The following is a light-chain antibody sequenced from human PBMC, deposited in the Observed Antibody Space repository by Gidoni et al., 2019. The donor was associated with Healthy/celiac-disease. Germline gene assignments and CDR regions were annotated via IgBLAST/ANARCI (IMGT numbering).Light chain of an antibody. CDR1: QSVNSN. J-gene: IGKJ4*01. CDR3: QQYNNWILT. Sequence: EIVMTQSPATLSVSPGERATLSCRASQSVNSNLAWYQQKPGQAPRLLIYGASTRAPGIPARFSGSGSGTEFTLTISSLQSEDFAVYYCQQYNNWILTFGGGTKVEIK. CDR2: GAS. V-gene: IGKV3-15*01.